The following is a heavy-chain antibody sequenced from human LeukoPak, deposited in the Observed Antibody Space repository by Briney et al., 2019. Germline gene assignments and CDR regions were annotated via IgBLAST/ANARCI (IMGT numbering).Heavy chain of an antibody. Sequence: PGGSLRLSCAASGFIFSSHEMNWVRQAPGKGLEWLSHISSSGSLTHYADSAKGRFTISRDNSKNTLYLQMNSLRAEDTAVYYCAKGIDGSGSYYPYYFDYWGQGTLVTVSS. CDR1: GFIFSSHE. CDR2: ISSSGSLT. D-gene: IGHD3-10*01. CDR3: AKGIDGSGSYYPYYFDY. V-gene: IGHV3-48*03. J-gene: IGHJ4*02.